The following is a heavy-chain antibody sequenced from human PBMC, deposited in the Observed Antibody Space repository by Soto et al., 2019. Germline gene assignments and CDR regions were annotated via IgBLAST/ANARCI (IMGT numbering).Heavy chain of an antibody. V-gene: IGHV3-33*01. CDR1: GFSFSIYG. D-gene: IGHD3-9*01. CDR2: IRSDGSQE. J-gene: IGHJ2*01. CDR3: ARGPYFSWNLDV. Sequence: QMQLVESGGGVVQPGGSLRLSCAASGFSFSIYGMHWVRQAPDKGLEWVAVIRSDGSQEYYAESVRGRFTISRDNSINTLYLQMNSLRAEDTAVYYCARGPYFSWNLDVWGRGTLVTVSS.